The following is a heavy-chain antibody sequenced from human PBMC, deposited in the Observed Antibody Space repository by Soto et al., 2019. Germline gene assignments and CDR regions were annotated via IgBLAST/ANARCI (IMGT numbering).Heavy chain of an antibody. J-gene: IGHJ6*03. V-gene: IGHV1-2*02. CDR3: AGESGGATATLDYYYFCMDV. CDR1: GDSFNDYY. CDR2: MNPNGGVT. Sequence: QVQLVQSGAEVRKTGASVTVSCRSSGDSFNDYYIHWVRQAPGQGFEWMGWMNPNGGVTKYAQKFQGGVSMTRDTSIRTVYIKLSRLRSDDTAVYYCAGESGGATATLDYYYFCMDVWGTGTTVTVSS. D-gene: IGHD5-12*01.